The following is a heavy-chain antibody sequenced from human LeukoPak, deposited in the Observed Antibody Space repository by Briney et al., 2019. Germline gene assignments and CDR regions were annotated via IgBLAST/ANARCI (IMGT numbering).Heavy chain of an antibody. J-gene: IGHJ4*02. CDR2: IIPIFGTA. Sequence: SVTVSCKASGGTFSSYAISWVRQAPGQGLEWMGGIIPIFGTANYAQEFQGRVTITADKSTSTAYMELSSLRSEDTAVYYCARDLGYSYGYGFSPDYWGQGTLVTVSS. D-gene: IGHD5-18*01. CDR1: GGTFSSYA. V-gene: IGHV1-69*06. CDR3: ARDLGYSYGYGFSPDY.